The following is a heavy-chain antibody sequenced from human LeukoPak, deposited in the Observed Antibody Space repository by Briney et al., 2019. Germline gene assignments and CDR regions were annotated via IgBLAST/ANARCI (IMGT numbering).Heavy chain of an antibody. J-gene: IGHJ5*02. CDR3: ARRLTQYDCFDP. V-gene: IGHV6-1*01. CDR1: GDSDSSNSVT. CDR2: TYYRSTWYN. D-gene: IGHD2-2*01. Sequence: SQTLSLTCAISGDSDSSNSVTWNWLRQSPSRGLEWLGRTYYRSTWYNDYAVSVRGRITVNPDTSKNQFSLHLNSVTPEDTAVYYCARRLTQYDCFDPWGQGILVTVSS.